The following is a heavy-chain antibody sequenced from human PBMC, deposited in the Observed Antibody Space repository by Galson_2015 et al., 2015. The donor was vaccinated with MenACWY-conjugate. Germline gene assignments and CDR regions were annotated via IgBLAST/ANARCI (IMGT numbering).Heavy chain of an antibody. D-gene: IGHD5-12*01. CDR1: GFTFNAYA. CDR3: TRISVPMSRTGYRGFGYYGMDV. J-gene: IGHJ6*02. V-gene: IGHV3-30*04. Sequence: SLRLSCAASGFTFNAYAMHWVRQAPGKGLEWVAVMSYDGSDAFYVDSVKGRFTISRDNSKDTLNLQMNNLRDEDTAAYYCTRISVPMSRTGYRGFGYYGMDVWGQGTTVTVSS. CDR2: MSYDGSDA.